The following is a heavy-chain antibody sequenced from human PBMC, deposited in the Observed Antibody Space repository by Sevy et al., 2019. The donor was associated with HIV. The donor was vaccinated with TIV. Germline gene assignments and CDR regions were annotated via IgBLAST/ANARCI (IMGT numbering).Heavy chain of an antibody. D-gene: IGHD2-8*01. CDR2: FSFGCGRI. J-gene: IGHJ4*02. V-gene: IGHV3-23*01. Sequence: GGSLRLSCAASGFTFAKCSMSWVRQAPGKGLEWVSTFSFGCGRINYADSVKGRFTISRDDSQNTLFFQMNSLRAEDTATYFCAREGCTQPHDYWGQGTLVTVSS. CDR1: GFTFAKCS. CDR3: AREGCTQPHDY.